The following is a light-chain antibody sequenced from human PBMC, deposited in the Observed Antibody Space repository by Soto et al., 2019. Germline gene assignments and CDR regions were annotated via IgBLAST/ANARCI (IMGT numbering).Light chain of an antibody. V-gene: IGKV1-39*01. J-gene: IGKJ2*01. CDR1: QSIDSY. CDR2: DAS. Sequence: DLQMTQSPSSLSASVGDRVTITCRASQSIDSYLNWYQQKPGKAPKLLIYDASSLQSGVPSRFSGSGSGTDFTLTISSLQPEDFATYYCHQTYDTPYTFGQGTKLEI. CDR3: HQTYDTPYT.